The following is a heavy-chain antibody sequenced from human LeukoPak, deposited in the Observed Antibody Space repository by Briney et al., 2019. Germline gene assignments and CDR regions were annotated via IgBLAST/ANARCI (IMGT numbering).Heavy chain of an antibody. V-gene: IGHV1-69*05. CDR2: IIPVFHTT. CDR1: GGTFSSYA. J-gene: IGHJ4*02. Sequence: SVKVSCKASGGTFSSYAINWVRLAPGQGLEWMGGIIPVFHTTNYAQKFQGRVTITTDESTNTAYMELSSLRSEDTAVYYCAGGDLEFDYWGQGTLVTVSS. CDR3: AGGDLEFDY. D-gene: IGHD1-1*01.